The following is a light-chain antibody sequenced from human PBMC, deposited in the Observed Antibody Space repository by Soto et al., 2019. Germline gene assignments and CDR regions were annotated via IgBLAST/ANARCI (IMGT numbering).Light chain of an antibody. CDR3: QQYSSDST. J-gene: IGKJ1*01. CDR1: QNINNW. V-gene: IGKV1-5*03. Sequence: DIQMTQSPYTLSASVGDRVTITCRASQNINNWLAWYQQKPGKAPKLLIYRASSLENGVPSRFSGRGSGTDFIFTITSLQPDDFATYYCQQYSSDSTFGQGTKVEIK. CDR2: RAS.